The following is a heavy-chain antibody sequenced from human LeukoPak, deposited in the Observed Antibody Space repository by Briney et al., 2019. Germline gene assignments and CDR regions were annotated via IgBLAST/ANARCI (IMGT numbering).Heavy chain of an antibody. V-gene: IGHV3-21*01. D-gene: IGHD6-19*01. Sequence: GGSLRLSCAASGFTFSSYSMHWVRQAPGKGLEWVSSISSSSSYIYYADSVKGRFTISRDNAKNTLYLQMNSLRAEDTAVYYCARRPAYSSGATYDYGMYVWRQGTTVTVAS. CDR1: GFTFSSYS. J-gene: IGHJ6*02. CDR3: ARRPAYSSGATYDYGMYV. CDR2: ISSSSSYI.